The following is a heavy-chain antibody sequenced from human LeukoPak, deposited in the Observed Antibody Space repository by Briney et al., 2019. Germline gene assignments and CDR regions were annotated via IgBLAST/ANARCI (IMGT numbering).Heavy chain of an antibody. CDR2: VDSSGNT. CDR1: VVSMNGYY. Sequence: PSQTLSLTCSVSVVSMNGYYWSWLRQSAGNRLEWIGHVDSSGNTNYNPSLKSRVTISVDTSKNQFSLKLSSVTAADTAVYYCARAFYPGYYSYMAVWGKGTTVTVSS. J-gene: IGHJ6*03. CDR3: ARAFYPGYYSYMAV. D-gene: IGHD3-3*02. V-gene: IGHV4-4*07.